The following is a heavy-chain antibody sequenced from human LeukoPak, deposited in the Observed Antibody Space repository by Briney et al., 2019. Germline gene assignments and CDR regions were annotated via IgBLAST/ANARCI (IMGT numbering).Heavy chain of an antibody. Sequence: ASVKVSCKASGYTFTSYYMHWVRQAPGQGLEWMGIINPSGGSTSYAQKFQGRVTMTRDTSTSTVYMELSSLRSDDTAVYYCARARRTVLVDYWGQGTLVTVSS. J-gene: IGHJ4*02. D-gene: IGHD2-8*02. CDR3: ARARRTVLVDY. CDR1: GYTFTSYY. V-gene: IGHV1-46*01. CDR2: INPSGGST.